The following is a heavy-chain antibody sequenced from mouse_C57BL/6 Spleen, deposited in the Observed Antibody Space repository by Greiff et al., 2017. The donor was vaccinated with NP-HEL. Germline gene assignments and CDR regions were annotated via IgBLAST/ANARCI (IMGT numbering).Heavy chain of an antibody. V-gene: IGHV14-2*01. Sequence: EVQLQQSGAELVKPGASVKLSCTASGFNIKDYYMHWVKQRTEQGLEWIGRIDPEDGETKYAPNFQGKATITADTSSNTAYLQLSSLTSEDTAVEYCARSDYDYDREFAYWGQGTLVTVSA. D-gene: IGHD2-4*01. CDR2: IDPEDGET. CDR3: ARSDYDYDREFAY. CDR1: GFNIKDYY. J-gene: IGHJ3*01.